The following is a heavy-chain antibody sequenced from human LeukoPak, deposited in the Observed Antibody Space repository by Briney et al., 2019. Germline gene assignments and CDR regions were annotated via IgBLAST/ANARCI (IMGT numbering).Heavy chain of an antibody. J-gene: IGHJ4*02. Sequence: PGGSQRLSCAASGFTFSSYDMNWVRQAPGKGLEWISHISRSSNTIYYADSVKGRFTISRDNSKNTLYLQMNSLRAEDTAVYYCAKDRVEMATIRRYYFDYWGQGTLVTVSS. CDR1: GFTFSSYD. CDR2: ISRSSNTI. D-gene: IGHD5-24*01. V-gene: IGHV3-48*01. CDR3: AKDRVEMATIRRYYFDY.